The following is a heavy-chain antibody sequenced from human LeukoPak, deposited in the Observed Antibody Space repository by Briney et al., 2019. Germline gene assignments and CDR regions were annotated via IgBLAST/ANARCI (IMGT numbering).Heavy chain of an antibody. V-gene: IGHV4-30-2*01. Sequence: SETLSLTCAVSGGSISSGGYSWSWIRQPPGKGLEWIGYIYHSGSTYYNPSLKSRVTISVDRSKNQFSLKLSSVTAADTAVYYCARVWYYGSGSYVDYWGQGTLVAVSS. J-gene: IGHJ4*02. CDR1: GGSISSGGYS. CDR3: ARVWYYGSGSYVDY. CDR2: IYHSGST. D-gene: IGHD3-10*01.